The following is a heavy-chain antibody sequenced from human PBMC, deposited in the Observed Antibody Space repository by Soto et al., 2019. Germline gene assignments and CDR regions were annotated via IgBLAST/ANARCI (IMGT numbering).Heavy chain of an antibody. Sequence: QLQLQESGPGLVKPSETLSLTCTVSGGSISSSSYYWGWIRQPPGKGLEWIGSIYYSGSTYYNPSLKSRVNIPVDTSKNQFSLRLSSVTAADTAVYYCATRGGEYSSSSGGDWGQGTLVTVSS. CDR1: GGSISSSSYY. CDR2: IYYSGST. D-gene: IGHD6-6*01. V-gene: IGHV4-39*01. J-gene: IGHJ4*02. CDR3: ATRGGEYSSSSGGD.